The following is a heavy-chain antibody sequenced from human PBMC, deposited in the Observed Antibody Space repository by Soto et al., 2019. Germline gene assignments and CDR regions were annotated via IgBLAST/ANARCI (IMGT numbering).Heavy chain of an antibody. CDR2: IYWDDDK. J-gene: IGHJ5*02. CDR1: GFSLSTSGVG. D-gene: IGHD4-17*01. V-gene: IGHV2-5*02. CDR3: AHTPDPYGDYVTNWFDP. Sequence: SGPTLVNPTQTLTLTCTFSGFSLSTSGVGVGWIRQPPGKALEWLALIYWDDDKRYSPSLKSRLTITKDTSKNQVVLTMTNMDPVDTATYYCAHTPDPYGDYVTNWFDPWGQGTLVTVYS.